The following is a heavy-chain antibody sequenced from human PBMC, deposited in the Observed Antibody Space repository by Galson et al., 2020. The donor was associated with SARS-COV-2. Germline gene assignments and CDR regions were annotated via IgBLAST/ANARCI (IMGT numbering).Heavy chain of an antibody. V-gene: IGHV4-59*08. CDR1: GGSMRNYH. D-gene: IGHD5-12*01. CDR2: IYYSGAT. CDR3: ARWSRDGYNWYLDL. J-gene: IGHJ2*01. Sequence: SETLYLTCTVSGGSMRNYHWSWIRQPPRKGLEWIGYIYYSGATNYNPSLKSRVTISLDTTNNQFSLKLRSVTAADAAVYYCARWSRDGYNWYLDLWGRGTLVTVSS.